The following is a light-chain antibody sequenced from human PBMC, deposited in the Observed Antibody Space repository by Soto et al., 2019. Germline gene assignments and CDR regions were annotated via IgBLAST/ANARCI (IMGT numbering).Light chain of an antibody. CDR3: QSYDSGLTDSYV. Sequence: QSVLTQPPSVYGAPGRTVTISCTGSDSNIGADFNVHWYQHLPGSAPKLLIYSNNRRPSGVPDRFSGSQSGSSASLAISGLQAEDEGDYYCQSYDSGLTDSYVFGTGTKVTVL. J-gene: IGLJ1*01. CDR1: DSNIGADFN. CDR2: SNN. V-gene: IGLV1-40*01.